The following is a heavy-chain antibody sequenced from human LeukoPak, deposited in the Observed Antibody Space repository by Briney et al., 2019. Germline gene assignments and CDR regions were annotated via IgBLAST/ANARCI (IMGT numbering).Heavy chain of an antibody. CDR1: GSSFSNYW. D-gene: IGHD3-10*01. CDR3: ARDDYYGSGSYYNNFDY. Sequence: GESLKISCKGSGSSFSNYWLAWVRQMPGKGLEWMGIIYPGDSDTRYSPSFQGQVTISADKSINTAYLQWSSLKASDTAMYYCARDDYYGSGSYYNNFDYWGQGTLVTVSS. J-gene: IGHJ4*02. CDR2: IYPGDSDT. V-gene: IGHV5-51*01.